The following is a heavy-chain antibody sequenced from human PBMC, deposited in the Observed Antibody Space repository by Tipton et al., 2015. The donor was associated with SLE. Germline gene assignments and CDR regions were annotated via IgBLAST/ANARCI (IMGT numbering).Heavy chain of an antibody. CDR1: GYSISSGYY. V-gene: IGHV4-38-2*01. CDR3: ARAARNWFDP. Sequence: LSLTCAVSGYSISSGYYWGWIRQPPGKGLEWIGSIYHSGSTYYNPSLKSRVTMSVDTSKNQFSLKLTSMTPADTAVYYCARAARNWFDPWGQGTLVTVSS. J-gene: IGHJ5*02. CDR2: IYHSGST.